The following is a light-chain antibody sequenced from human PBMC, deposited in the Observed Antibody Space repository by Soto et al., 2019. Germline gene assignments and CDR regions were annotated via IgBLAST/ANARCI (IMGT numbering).Light chain of an antibody. V-gene: IGLV2-14*01. CDR2: EVS. Sequence: QFALTQPASVSGSPGQSITISCTGTSSDVGGYNFVSWYQQHPGKAPKLMIYEVSNRPSGVSNRFSGSKSGNTASLTISGLQAEDEAAYYCSSYTTSVTRVVFGGGTKLTVL. CDR3: SSYTTSVTRVV. CDR1: SSDVGGYNF. J-gene: IGLJ2*01.